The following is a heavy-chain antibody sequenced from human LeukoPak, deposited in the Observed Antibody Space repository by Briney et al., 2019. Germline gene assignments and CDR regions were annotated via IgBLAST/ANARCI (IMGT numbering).Heavy chain of an antibody. Sequence: GASVKVSCKASGYTFTGYYMHWVRRAPGQGLEWMGWINPNSGGTNYAQKFQGRVTMTRDTSISTAYMELSRLRSGDTAVYYCARRGLDGSGSYYKYAFDIWGQGTMVTVSS. CDR1: GYTFTGYY. CDR3: ARRGLDGSGSYYKYAFDI. CDR2: INPNSGGT. V-gene: IGHV1-2*02. J-gene: IGHJ3*02. D-gene: IGHD3-10*01.